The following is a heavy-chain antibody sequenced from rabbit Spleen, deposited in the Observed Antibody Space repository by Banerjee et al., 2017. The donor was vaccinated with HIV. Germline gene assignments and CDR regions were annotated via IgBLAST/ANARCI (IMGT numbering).Heavy chain of an antibody. CDR3: ARDLAGAIGWNFYL. Sequence: QEKLVESGGDLVKPGGTLTLTCTASGFSFSGSYWIYWVRQAPGKGLEWIACINTATGKPVYATWAKGRFTISTTSSTTVTLQMTSLTAADTATYFCARDLAGAIGWNFYLWGPGTLVTVS. CDR1: GFSFSGSYW. D-gene: IGHD4-1*01. V-gene: IGHV1S45*01. J-gene: IGHJ4*01. CDR2: INTATGKP.